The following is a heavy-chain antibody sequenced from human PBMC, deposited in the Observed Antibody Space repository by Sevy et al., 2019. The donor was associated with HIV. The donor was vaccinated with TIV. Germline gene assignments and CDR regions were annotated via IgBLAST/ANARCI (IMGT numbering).Heavy chain of an antibody. CDR1: GFTFSDHY. CDR2: SRNKANGYTT. J-gene: IGHJ4*02. D-gene: IGHD1-26*01. CDR3: ARSGSHFDY. V-gene: IGHV3-72*01. Sequence: GGSLRLSCAASGFTFSDHYMDWVRQAPGKGLEWVGRSRNKANGYTTEYAASVKGRFSNSRDDSKNSLYLQMNYLKTEDTAVYHCARSGSHFDYWGQGTLVTVSS.